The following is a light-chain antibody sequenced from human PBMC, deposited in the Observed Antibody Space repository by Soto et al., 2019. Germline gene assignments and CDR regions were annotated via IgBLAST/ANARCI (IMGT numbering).Light chain of an antibody. CDR3: QQYADWPRT. V-gene: IGKV3-15*01. CDR1: QSVGNN. CDR2: ATS. Sequence: EIVVTQSPATLSVSPGERATLSCRASQSVGNNFAWYQQKPGQAPRLLIFATSTRATGVPARFSGSGSGAEYPLTTSRLQSEDLAVYCCQQYADWPRTFGGGTKVEIE. J-gene: IGKJ4*01.